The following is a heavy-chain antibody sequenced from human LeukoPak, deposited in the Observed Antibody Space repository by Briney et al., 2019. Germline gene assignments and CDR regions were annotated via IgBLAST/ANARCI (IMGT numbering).Heavy chain of an antibody. CDR1: GGSISSYY. D-gene: IGHD6-13*01. CDR2: IYYSGST. Sequence: SETLSLTCTVSGGSISSYYWSWIRQPPGKGLEWIGYIYYSGSTNYNPSLKSRVTISVDTSKNQFSLKLSSVTAADTAVYYCAASGYSSSWYTNNWFDPWGQGTLVTVSS. CDR3: AASGYSSSWYTNNWFDP. J-gene: IGHJ5*02. V-gene: IGHV4-59*01.